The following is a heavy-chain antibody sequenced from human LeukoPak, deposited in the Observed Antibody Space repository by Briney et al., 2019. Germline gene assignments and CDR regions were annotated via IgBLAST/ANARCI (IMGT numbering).Heavy chain of an antibody. CDR2: INHSGST. CDR1: GGSFSGYY. J-gene: IGHJ6*03. CDR3: ARSDYSSGWYEGDYYYMDV. Sequence: SETLSLTCAVYGGSFSGYYWSWIRQPPGKGLEWIGEINHSGSTNYNPSLKSRVTISVDTSKNQFSLKLSSVTAADTAVYYCARSDYSSGWYEGDYYYMDVWGKGTTVTVSS. V-gene: IGHV4-34*01. D-gene: IGHD6-19*01.